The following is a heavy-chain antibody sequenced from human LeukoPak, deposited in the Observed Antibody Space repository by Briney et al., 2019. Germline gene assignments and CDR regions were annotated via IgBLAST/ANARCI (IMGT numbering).Heavy chain of an antibody. Sequence: PSQALSLTCTVSGGSISSGGYYWSWIRQHPGKGLEWIGHIYYSGSTYYNPSLKSRVTISVDTSKNQFSLKLSSVTAADTAVYYCARDHYDFWSGYSDRGMDVWGQGTTVTVSS. J-gene: IGHJ6*02. D-gene: IGHD3-3*01. CDR3: ARDHYDFWSGYSDRGMDV. CDR1: GGSISSGGYY. CDR2: IYYSGST. V-gene: IGHV4-31*03.